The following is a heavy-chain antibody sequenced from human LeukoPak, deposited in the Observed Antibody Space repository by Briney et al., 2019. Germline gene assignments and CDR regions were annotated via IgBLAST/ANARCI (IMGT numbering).Heavy chain of an antibody. J-gene: IGHJ4*02. CDR2: ISGSGGNT. V-gene: IGHV3-23*01. CDR3: ARCYGSGSYWTDY. D-gene: IGHD3-10*01. CDR1: GFTFSSYA. Sequence: TGGSLRLSCAASGFTFSSYAMSWVRQAPGKGLEWVSAISGSGGNTYYADSVKGRFTISRDNSKNTLYLQMNSLRAEDTAVYYCARCYGSGSYWTDYWGQGTLVTVSS.